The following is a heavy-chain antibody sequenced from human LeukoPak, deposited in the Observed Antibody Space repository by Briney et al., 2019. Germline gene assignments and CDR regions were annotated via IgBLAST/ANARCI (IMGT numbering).Heavy chain of an antibody. CDR3: TTGIAVAG. Sequence: SGGGVVQPGRSLRLSCAASGFTFSSYAMHWVXXXXXXXXXXVGRIKSKTDGGTTDYAAPVKGRFTISRDDSKNTLYLQMNSLKTEDTAVYYCTTGIAVAGWGQGTLVTVSS. J-gene: IGHJ4*02. V-gene: IGHV3-15*01. D-gene: IGHD6-19*01. CDR2: IKSKTDGGTT. CDR1: GFTFSSYA.